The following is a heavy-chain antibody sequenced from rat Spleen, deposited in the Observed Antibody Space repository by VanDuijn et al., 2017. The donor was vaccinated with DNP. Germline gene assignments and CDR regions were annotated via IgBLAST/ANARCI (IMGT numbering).Heavy chain of an antibody. CDR3: ARHDGAAHWFAS. V-gene: IGHV2-72*01. J-gene: IGHJ3*01. Sequence: QVQLEESGPGLMQPSETLSLTCTVSGFALTRNGVGWVRQPLGKGLVWMGTIWAVGNTNYTSAVQSRLSVSRDTSKNQVFLKMNSLQPGDTGTYYCARHDGAAHWFASWGQGTLVTVSS. CDR2: IWAVGNT. CDR1: GFALTRNG. D-gene: IGHD1-2*01.